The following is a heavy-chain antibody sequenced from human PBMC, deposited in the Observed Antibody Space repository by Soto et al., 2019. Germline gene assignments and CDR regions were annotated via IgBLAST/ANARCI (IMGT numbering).Heavy chain of an antibody. CDR2: INHSGST. CDR3: ARLLGVGGTRYYFDY. J-gene: IGHJ4*02. V-gene: IGHV4-34*01. Sequence: SSETLSLTCAVYGGSFSGYYWSWIRQPPGKGLEWIGEINHSGSTNYNPSLKSRVTISVDTSKNQFSLKLSSVTAADTAVYYCARLLGVGGTRYYFDYWGQGTLVTVSS. CDR1: GGSFSGYY. D-gene: IGHD1-1*01.